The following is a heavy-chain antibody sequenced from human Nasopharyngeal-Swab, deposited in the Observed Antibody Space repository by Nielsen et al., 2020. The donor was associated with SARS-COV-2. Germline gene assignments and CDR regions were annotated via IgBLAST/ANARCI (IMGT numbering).Heavy chain of an antibody. CDR2: INTNTGNP. J-gene: IGHJ4*02. CDR1: GYTFTKYA. V-gene: IGHV7-4-1*02. D-gene: IGHD2-2*01. Sequence: GSVKVSCKTSGYTFTKYAMNWVRQAPGQGLEWMGWINTNTGNPMYAQGFTGRFVFSLDTSVSTAYLQISSLKAEDTAVYYCARDLVGLGYYWGQGTLVTVSS. CDR3: ARDLVGLGYY.